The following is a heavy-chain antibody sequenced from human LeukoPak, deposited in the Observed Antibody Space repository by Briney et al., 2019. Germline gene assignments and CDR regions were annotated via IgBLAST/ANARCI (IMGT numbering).Heavy chain of an antibody. Sequence: GGSLRLSCAASGFTFSSYEMNWVRQAPGKGLEWVSYISSSGSTIYYADSVKGRFTISRDNAKNSLYLQMNSLRAEDTAVYYCARRGKLYCSGGSCYHSSVDYWGQGTLVTVSS. J-gene: IGHJ4*02. D-gene: IGHD2-15*01. V-gene: IGHV3-48*03. CDR3: ARRGKLYCSGGSCYHSSVDY. CDR1: GFTFSSYE. CDR2: ISSSGSTI.